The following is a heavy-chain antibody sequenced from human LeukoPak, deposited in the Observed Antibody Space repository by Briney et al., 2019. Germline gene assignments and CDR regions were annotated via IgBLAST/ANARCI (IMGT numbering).Heavy chain of an antibody. CDR2: IYYSGST. J-gene: IGHJ4*02. D-gene: IGHD3-22*01. CDR1: GGSISSGDYY. CDR3: ARHNYDSSAYDY. V-gene: IGHV4-30-4*08. Sequence: SQTLSLTCTVSGGSISSGDYYWSWIRKPQGKGLEWIEYIYYSGSTYNNPSLKSRVTIKENTSKNQFSLKLSSVTAADTAVYYCARHNYDSSAYDYWGQGTLVTVSS.